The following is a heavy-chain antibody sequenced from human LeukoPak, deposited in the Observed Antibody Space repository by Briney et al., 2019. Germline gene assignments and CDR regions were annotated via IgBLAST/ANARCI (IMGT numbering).Heavy chain of an antibody. J-gene: IGHJ5*02. D-gene: IGHD6-19*01. CDR2: ISGSGGST. V-gene: IGHV3-23*01. Sequence: GRSLRLSCAASGFTFSSYAMSWVRQAPGKGLEWVSAISGSGGSTCYADSVKGRFTISRDNSKNTLYLQMNSLRAEDTAVYYCAKDQAGGWYENWFDPWGQGTLVTVSS. CDR1: GFTFSSYA. CDR3: AKDQAGGWYENWFDP.